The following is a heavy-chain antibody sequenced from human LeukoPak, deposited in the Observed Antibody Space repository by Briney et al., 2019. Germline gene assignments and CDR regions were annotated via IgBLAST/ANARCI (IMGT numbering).Heavy chain of an antibody. Sequence: GGSLRLSCAASGFTFSSYGMHWVRQAPGKGLEWVAFIRYDGSNKYYADSVKGRFTVSRDNAKNSLYLQMNSLRAEDTALYYCAKDISFSSSSGGYFDYWGQGTLVTVSS. CDR2: IRYDGSNK. CDR3: AKDISFSSSSGGYFDY. V-gene: IGHV3-30*02. CDR1: GFTFSSYG. J-gene: IGHJ4*02. D-gene: IGHD6-6*01.